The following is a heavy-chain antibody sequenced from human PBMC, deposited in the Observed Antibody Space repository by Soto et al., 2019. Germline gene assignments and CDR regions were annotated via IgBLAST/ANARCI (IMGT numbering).Heavy chain of an antibody. CDR2: ISANNGNT. V-gene: IGHV1-18*01. CDR3: ARDGYFDN. CDR1: GYTFTSYG. Sequence: QVQLVQSGAEVKKPGDSVRVSCKASGYTFTSYGIGWVRQAPGQGLEWMGWISANNGNTKYAQKVQGRVTMTTDASTSAAYMELRSLLSVCAIVSYCARDGYFDNCGQGTPVTVS. J-gene: IGHJ4*02.